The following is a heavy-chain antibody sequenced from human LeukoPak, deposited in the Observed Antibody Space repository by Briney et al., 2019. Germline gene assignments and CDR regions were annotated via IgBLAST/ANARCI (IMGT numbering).Heavy chain of an antibody. J-gene: IGHJ3*02. CDR1: GYTFTSYA. V-gene: IGHV7-4-1*02. CDR3: ARDPDYGDFDAFDI. CDR2: INTNTGNP. D-gene: IGHD4-17*01. Sequence: ASVKVSCKASGYTFTSYAMNWVRQAPGQGLEWMGWINTNTGNPTYAQGFTGRFVFSLDTSVSTAYLQISSLKAEDTAVYYCARDPDYGDFDAFDIWGQGTMVTVSS.